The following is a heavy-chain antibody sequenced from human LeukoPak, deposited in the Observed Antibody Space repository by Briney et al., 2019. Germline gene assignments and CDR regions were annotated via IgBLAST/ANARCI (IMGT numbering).Heavy chain of an antibody. CDR2: IYSGGST. CDR1: GVIVSSNY. J-gene: IGHJ6*02. CDR3: ARVQEDSSGYYSDYYYYGMDV. D-gene: IGHD3-22*01. V-gene: IGHV3-53*01. Sequence: RPGGSLRLSCAASGVIVSSNYMNWVRQAPGKGLEWVSVIYSGGSTYYADSVKGRFTISRDNSKNTLYLQMNSLGADDTAVYYCARVQEDSSGYYSDYYYYGMDVWGQGTTVTVSS.